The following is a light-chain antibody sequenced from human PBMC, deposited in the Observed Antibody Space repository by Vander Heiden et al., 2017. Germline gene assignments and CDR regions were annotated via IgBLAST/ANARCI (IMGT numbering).Light chain of an antibody. V-gene: IGLV3-21*02. J-gene: IGLJ2*01. CDR2: DDN. CDR3: QVWDSTSGHVV. CDR1: NIRSKS. Sequence: SYVLTQPPSVSVAPGQTARITCGGDNIRSKSVHWYQQKPGQAPVLVVHDDNFRPSGIPERVSGSKSGNTATLIINRVEAGDEADYYCQVWDSTSGHVVFGGGTKLTVL.